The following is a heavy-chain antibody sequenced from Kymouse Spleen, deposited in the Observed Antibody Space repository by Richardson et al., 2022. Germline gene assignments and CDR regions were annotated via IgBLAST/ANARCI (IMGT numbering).Heavy chain of an antibody. CDR2: MNPNSGNT. D-gene: IGHD1-7*01. V-gene: IGHV1-8*01. CDR3: ARGLTGTWGYYYYGMDV. J-gene: IGHJ6*02. Sequence: QVQLVQSGAEVKKPGASVKVSCKASGYTFTSYDINWVRQATGQGLEWMGWMNPNSGNTGYAQKFQGRVTMTRNTSISTAYMELSSLRSEDTAVYYCARGLTGTWGYYYYGMDVWGQGTTVTVSS. CDR1: GYTFTSYD.